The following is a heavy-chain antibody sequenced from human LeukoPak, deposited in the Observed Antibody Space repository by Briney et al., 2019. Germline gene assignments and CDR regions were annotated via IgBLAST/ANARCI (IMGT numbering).Heavy chain of an antibody. Sequence: PGGSLRLSCAASGFTFSDYYMSWIRQAPGKGLEWVSYISSSGSTIYYADSVKGRFTISRDNSKNTLYLQMNSLRAEDTAVYYCAKDSVRGTYYYYYMDVWGKGTTVTISS. CDR1: GFTFSDYY. V-gene: IGHV3-11*01. J-gene: IGHJ6*03. CDR2: ISSSGSTI. CDR3: AKDSVRGTYYYYYMDV. D-gene: IGHD3-10*01.